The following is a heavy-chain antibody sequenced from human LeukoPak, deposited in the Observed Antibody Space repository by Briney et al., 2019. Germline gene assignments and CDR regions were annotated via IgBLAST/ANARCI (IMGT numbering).Heavy chain of an antibody. V-gene: IGHV4-39*07. CDR1: GGSISSRSYY. J-gene: IGHJ6*03. D-gene: IGHD3-10*01. Sequence: SETLSLTCTVSGGSISSRSYYWGWIRQPPGKGLEWIGSICGSSFDNPALKSRVTISVDTSKNQFSLKLSSVTAADTAVYYCARTTMVRGTYYMDVWGKGTTVTISS. CDR2: ICGSS. CDR3: ARTTMVRGTYYMDV.